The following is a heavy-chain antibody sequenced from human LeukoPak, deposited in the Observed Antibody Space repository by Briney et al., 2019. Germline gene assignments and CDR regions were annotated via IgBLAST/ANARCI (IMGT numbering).Heavy chain of an antibody. D-gene: IGHD5-12*01. Sequence: GGSLRLSCAASGFTFSSHSMNWVRQAPGKGLEWVSSISSSSSYIYYADSVKGRFTISRHNAKNSLYLQMNTLRVEDTAVYYCARGVRAYGGYSQSDYWGQGTLVTVSS. V-gene: IGHV3-21*01. CDR2: ISSSSSYI. CDR3: ARGVRAYGGYSQSDY. J-gene: IGHJ4*02. CDR1: GFTFSSHS.